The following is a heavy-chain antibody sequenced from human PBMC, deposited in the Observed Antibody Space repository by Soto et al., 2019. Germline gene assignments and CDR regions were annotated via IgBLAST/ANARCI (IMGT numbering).Heavy chain of an antibody. CDR3: ARLDYQSSGSYAFDI. J-gene: IGHJ3*02. CDR2: YFQGGDA. V-gene: IGHV4-30-2*01. CDR1: GASVSSGSYS. Sequence: QLQLQESDSGLVRPAQTLSLTCAVSGASVSSGSYSWSWIRQPPGKGLEWIGFYFQGGDAYYNPSLESRVTISVDRSKNQFSLKLRSVTAADTAVYYCARLDYQSSGSYAFDISGQGTTVTVSS. D-gene: IGHD3-22*01.